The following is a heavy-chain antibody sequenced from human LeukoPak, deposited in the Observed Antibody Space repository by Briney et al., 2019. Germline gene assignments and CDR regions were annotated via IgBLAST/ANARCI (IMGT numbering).Heavy chain of an antibody. Sequence: SETLSLTCTVSGGSISSYYWSWIRQPPGKGLEWIGYIYYSGSTNYNPSLKSRVTISVDTSKNQVSLKLSSVTAADTAVYYCARYTRGRNGMDVWGQGTTVTVSS. V-gene: IGHV4-59*08. CDR3: ARYTRGRNGMDV. CDR2: IYYSGST. D-gene: IGHD1-26*01. CDR1: GGSISSYY. J-gene: IGHJ6*02.